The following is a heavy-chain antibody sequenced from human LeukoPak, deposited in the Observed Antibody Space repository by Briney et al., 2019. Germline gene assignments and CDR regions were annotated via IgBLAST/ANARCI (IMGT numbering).Heavy chain of an antibody. D-gene: IGHD2-15*01. Sequence: PAGGSLRLSCAASGFTFSTYWMSWVRQAPGKGMEWVANIKQDGSDKYFVDSVKGRFTLSSPNAQHSLFLPMHNLKAQDTTVYYCARVRWSSNSCFPDYWGQGTLVSVSS. CDR2: IKQDGSDK. V-gene: IGHV3-7*01. CDR3: ARVRWSSNSCFPDY. J-gene: IGHJ4*02. CDR1: GFTFSTYW.